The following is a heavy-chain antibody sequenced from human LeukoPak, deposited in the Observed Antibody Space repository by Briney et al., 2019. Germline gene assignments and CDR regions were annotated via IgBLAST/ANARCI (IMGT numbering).Heavy chain of an antibody. CDR2: IYYSGST. J-gene: IGHJ4*02. Sequence: PSETLSLTCTVSGGSISSSSYYWGWIRQPPGKGLEWIGSIYYSGSTYYNPSLKSRVTISVDTSKNQFSLKLSSVTAADTAVYYCAREVAGPLYFDYWGQGTLVTVSS. D-gene: IGHD6-19*01. V-gene: IGHV4-39*07. CDR1: GGSISSSSYY. CDR3: AREVAGPLYFDY.